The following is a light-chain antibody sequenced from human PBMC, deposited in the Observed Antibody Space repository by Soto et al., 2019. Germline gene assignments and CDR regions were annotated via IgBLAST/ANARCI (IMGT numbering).Light chain of an antibody. CDR2: GAS. Sequence: EIVLTQSPGTLSLFPGEKATLSCRASQNFGSTSLAWYQQRPGRAPRLLIYGASIRATDSPDRFSGSGSGTDFTLTINRLEPEDFAVYYCQQYAGSPETFGQGTKV. CDR1: QNFGSTS. J-gene: IGKJ1*01. V-gene: IGKV3-20*01. CDR3: QQYAGSPET.